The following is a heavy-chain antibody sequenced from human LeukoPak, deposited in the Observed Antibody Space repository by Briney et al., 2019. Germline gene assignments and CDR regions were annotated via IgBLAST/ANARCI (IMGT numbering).Heavy chain of an antibody. D-gene: IGHD2-2*01. CDR3: ASNARGTSCAWGCWFDP. J-gene: IGHJ5*02. Sequence: SETLSLTCAVYGGSFSGYYWSWIRQPPGKGLEWIGEINHSGSTNYNPSPKSRVTISVATSKNQFSLKLSSVTAADTAVYYCASNARGTSCAWGCWFDPWGQGTLVTVSS. V-gene: IGHV4-34*01. CDR2: INHSGST. CDR1: GGSFSGYY.